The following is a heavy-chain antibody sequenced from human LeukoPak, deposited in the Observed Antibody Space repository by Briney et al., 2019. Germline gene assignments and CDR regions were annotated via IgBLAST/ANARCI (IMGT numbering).Heavy chain of an antibody. V-gene: IGHV4-59*01. CDR2: IYYSGST. J-gene: IGHJ6*02. CDR1: GGSISSYY. D-gene: IGHD4-23*01. CDR3: ARDGGPVVTPVYYYYGMDV. Sequence: PSETLSLTCTVSGGSISSYYWSWIRQPPGKGLEWIGYIYYSGSTNYNPSLKSRVTISVDTSKNQFSLKLSSVTAADTAVYYCARDGGPVVTPVYYYYGMDVWGQGTTVTVPS.